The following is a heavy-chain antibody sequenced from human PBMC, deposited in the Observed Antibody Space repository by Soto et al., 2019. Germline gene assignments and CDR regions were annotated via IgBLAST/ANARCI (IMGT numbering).Heavy chain of an antibody. D-gene: IGHD6-13*01. J-gene: IGHJ4*02. CDR1: GGTFSSYA. CDR2: IIPIFGTA. CDR3: ARSTSTIAAAEFDY. V-gene: IGHV1-69*06. Sequence: QVQLVQSGAEVKKPGSSVKVSCKASGGTFSSYAISWVRQAPGQGLEWMGGIIPIFGTANYAQKFQGRVTMTTDTSTSTAYMELRSLRSDDTAVYYCARSTSTIAAAEFDYWGQGTLVTVSS.